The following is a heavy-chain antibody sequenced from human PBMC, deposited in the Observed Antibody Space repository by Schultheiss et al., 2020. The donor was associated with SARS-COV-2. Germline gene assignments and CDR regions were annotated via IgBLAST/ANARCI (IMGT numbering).Heavy chain of an antibody. CDR2: ISYDGSNK. CDR3: AREKGIVATDYYYGMDV. J-gene: IGHJ6*02. CDR1: GFTFSNYG. D-gene: IGHD5-12*01. V-gene: IGHV3-30*19. Sequence: GESLRLSCAVSGFTFSNYGMHWVRQAPGKGLEWVAVISYDGSNKYYADSVKGRFTISRDNSKNTLYLQMNSLRAEDTAVYYCAREKGIVATDYYYGMDVWGQGTTVTVSS.